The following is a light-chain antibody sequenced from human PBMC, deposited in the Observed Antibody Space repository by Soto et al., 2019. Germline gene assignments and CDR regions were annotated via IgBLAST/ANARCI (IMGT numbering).Light chain of an antibody. J-gene: IGLJ3*02. CDR2: EVS. Sequence: QSALTQPPSASGSPGQSVTISCTGTSSDVGGYNYVSWYQQHPGKAPKLMIYEVSKRPSRVPDRFSGSKSGNTASLTVSGLQAEDEADYYCSSYAGSNNRVFGGGTKLTVL. CDR3: SSYAGSNNRV. V-gene: IGLV2-8*01. CDR1: SSDVGGYNY.